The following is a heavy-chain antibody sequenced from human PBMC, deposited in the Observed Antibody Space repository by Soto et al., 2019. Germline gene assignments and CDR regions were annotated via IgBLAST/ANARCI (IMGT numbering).Heavy chain of an antibody. CDR3: ARDRLRLGELSLIGYFDS. CDR2: ISFDSSSK. CDR1: GFPLSSYT. V-gene: IGHV3-30-3*01. Sequence: QVQLVESGGGVVQPGRSLRLSCAGSGFPLSSYTMHWVRQAPGKGLEWVALISFDSSSKHYADSVKGRFSISRDNSKNTLYLQMDSLRPDDTALYYCARDRLRLGELSLIGYFDSWGQGTLVTVSS. J-gene: IGHJ4*02. D-gene: IGHD3-16*02.